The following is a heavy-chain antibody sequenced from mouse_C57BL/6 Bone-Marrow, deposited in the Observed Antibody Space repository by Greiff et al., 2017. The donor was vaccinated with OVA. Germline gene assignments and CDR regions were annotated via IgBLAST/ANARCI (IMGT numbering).Heavy chain of an antibody. CDR1: GYSFTDYY. D-gene: IGHD1-1*01. J-gene: IGHJ4*01. V-gene: IGHV1-39*01. CDR2: INPNYGTT. CDR3: ARYYYYGSSYAMDY. Sequence: EVQLQQSGPELVKPGASVQISCKASGYSFTDYYMNWVKQSTGKSLEWIGVINPNYGTTSYNQKFKGNATLTVEQATRTAYMQHNSLTSEDAAVYYGARYYYYGSSYAMDYWGQGTSVTVSS.